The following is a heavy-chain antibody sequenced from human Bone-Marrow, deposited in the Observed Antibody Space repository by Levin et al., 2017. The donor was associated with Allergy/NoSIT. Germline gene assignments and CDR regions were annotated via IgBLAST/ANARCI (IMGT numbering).Heavy chain of an antibody. D-gene: IGHD3-9*01. J-gene: IGHJ1*01. CDR2: IIPILGVA. Sequence: VASVKVSCKASGGTSNTYNINWVRQAPGQGLEWVGRIIPILGVAYYAPKFQGRVTITADKSTDTTYMDLHSLTSKDTAMYYCARGDATGYYFHHWGRGTLVTVSS. V-gene: IGHV1-69*02. CDR3: ARGDATGYYFHH. CDR1: GGTSNTYN.